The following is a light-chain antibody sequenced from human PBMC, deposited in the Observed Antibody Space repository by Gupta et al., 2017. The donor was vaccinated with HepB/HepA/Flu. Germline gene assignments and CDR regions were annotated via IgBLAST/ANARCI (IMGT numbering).Light chain of an antibody. V-gene: IGKV4-1*01. CDR1: QSVLYSSNNKNY. Sequence: DIVMTQSPDSLAVSLGERATINCKPSQSVLYSSNNKNYLAWYQQKPGQPPKLLIYWASTRESGVPDRFSGRGSGTDFTLTISSRQAEDVAVYYCQQDYSTPLTFGGGTKVEIK. CDR3: QQDYSTPLT. J-gene: IGKJ4*01. CDR2: WAS.